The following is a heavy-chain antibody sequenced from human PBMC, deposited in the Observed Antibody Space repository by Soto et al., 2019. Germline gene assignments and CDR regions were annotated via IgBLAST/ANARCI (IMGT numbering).Heavy chain of an antibody. J-gene: IGHJ4*02. V-gene: IGHV3-23*01. Sequence: EVHLLESGGGLVQPGGSLRLSCAASGFSFSSYAMSWVRQAPGKGLEWVSAISSSGTSTFYADSVRGRFTISRDTSRKTLNLEMNTLRAEDTAFYYCAKESEGANSDFWSGYSFDSWGQGTLVTVAS. CDR1: GFSFSSYA. CDR2: ISSSGTST. D-gene: IGHD3-3*01. CDR3: AKESEGANSDFWSGYSFDS.